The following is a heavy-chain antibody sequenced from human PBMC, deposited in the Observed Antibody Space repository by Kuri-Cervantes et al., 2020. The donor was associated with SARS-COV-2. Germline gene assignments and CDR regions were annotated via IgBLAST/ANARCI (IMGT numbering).Heavy chain of an antibody. CDR3: ARTHDTSNWIDP. D-gene: IGHD1-1*01. Sequence: ILSPTGPVSGGSISSGDYYWSWIRQPPGRGLAWISNVYHTGATYYDPSLKSRVAISVDRSKNQFSLNLSSATAADTAVYYCARTHDTSNWIDPWGQGTLVTVSS. CDR2: VYHTGAT. J-gene: IGHJ5*02. V-gene: IGHV4-30-2*01. CDR1: GGSISSGDYY.